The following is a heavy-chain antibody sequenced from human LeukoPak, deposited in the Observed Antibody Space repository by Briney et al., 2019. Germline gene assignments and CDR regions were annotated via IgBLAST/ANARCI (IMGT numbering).Heavy chain of an antibody. CDR3: TRGPRDDP. Sequence: ASGKVSCKASGYTFSTYEINWVRQATGQGLELMGGVHPNNGDTVYAQRFQGRVTMTRNTSISTAYMELSSLRSEDTAVYYCTRGPRDDPWGQGTLVTVSS. CDR2: VHPNNGDT. CDR1: GYTFSTYE. J-gene: IGHJ5*02. V-gene: IGHV1-8*01.